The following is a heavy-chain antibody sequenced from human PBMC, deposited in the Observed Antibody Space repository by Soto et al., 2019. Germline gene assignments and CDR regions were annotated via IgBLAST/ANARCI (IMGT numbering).Heavy chain of an antibody. CDR3: VRPPLYSNGGYFDS. CDR2: TSNNGDRT. J-gene: IGHJ4*02. CDR1: GFTFTDHA. Sequence: LSCAVSGFTFTDHAMTWVRQAPGKGLEWVSTTSNNGDRTFYADSVKGRFTVSTDRTNNTLYLQMNSLRADDTAVYFCVRPPLYSNGGYFDSWGQGTLVTVSS. V-gene: IGHV3-23*01. D-gene: IGHD6-19*01.